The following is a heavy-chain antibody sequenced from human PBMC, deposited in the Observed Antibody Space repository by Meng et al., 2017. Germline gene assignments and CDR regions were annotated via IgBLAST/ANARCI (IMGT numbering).Heavy chain of an antibody. CDR3: ARLYYYGSGSYYYGMDV. CDR2: IIPIFGTA. Sequence: SVKVSCKASGGTFSSYAISWVRQAPGQGLEWMGGIIPIFGTANYAQKFQGRVTITADKSTSTAYMELSSLRSEDTAVYYCARLYYYGSGSYYYGMDVWGQGNTVNGAS. V-gene: IGHV1-69*06. CDR1: GGTFSSYA. J-gene: IGHJ6*02. D-gene: IGHD3-10*01.